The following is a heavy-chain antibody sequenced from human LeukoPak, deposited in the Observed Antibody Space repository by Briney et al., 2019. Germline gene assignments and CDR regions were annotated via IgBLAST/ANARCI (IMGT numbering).Heavy chain of an antibody. CDR2: IYYSGST. CDR3: ARGYDISRHYYGMDV. J-gene: IGHJ6*04. Sequence: SETLSLTCTVSGGSISSGDYYWSWIRQPPGKGLEWIGYIYYSGSTYYNPSLKSRVTISVDTSKNQFSLKLSSVTAADTAVYYCARGYDISRHYYGMDVWGKGTTVTVSS. D-gene: IGHD3-9*01. CDR1: GGSISSGDYY. V-gene: IGHV4-30-4*02.